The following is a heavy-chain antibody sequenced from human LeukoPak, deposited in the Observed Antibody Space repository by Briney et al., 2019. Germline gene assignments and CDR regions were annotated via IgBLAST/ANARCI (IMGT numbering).Heavy chain of an antibody. CDR3: AKSMIRGTVTDDAFDI. V-gene: IGHV3-23*01. D-gene: IGHD4-17*01. CDR2: INGSGSNT. J-gene: IGHJ3*02. CDR1: GFIFSSYW. Sequence: GGSLRLSCAVSGFIFSSYWMNWVRQAPGKGLEWVSSINGSGSNTYYADSVKGRFTISRANSKNTLYLQMNSLRAEDTAVYYCAKSMIRGTVTDDAFDIWGQGTLVTVSS.